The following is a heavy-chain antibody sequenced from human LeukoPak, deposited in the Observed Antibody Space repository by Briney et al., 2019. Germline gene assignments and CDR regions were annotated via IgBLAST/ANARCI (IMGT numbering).Heavy chain of an antibody. CDR2: INPNSGGT. CDR1: GYTFTGYY. D-gene: IGHD6-19*01. Sequence: GASVKVSCKASGYTFTGYYMHWVRQAPGQGLEWMGWINPNSGGTNYAQKFQGWVTMPRDTSISTAYMELSRLRSDDTAVYYCARGRLAVAGALDAFDIWGQGTMVSVSS. V-gene: IGHV1-2*04. CDR3: ARGRLAVAGALDAFDI. J-gene: IGHJ3*02.